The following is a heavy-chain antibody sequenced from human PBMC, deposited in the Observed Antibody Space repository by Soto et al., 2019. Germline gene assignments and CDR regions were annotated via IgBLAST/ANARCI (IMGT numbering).Heavy chain of an antibody. CDR2: IIPIFGTA. CDR1: GGTFSSYA. V-gene: IGHV1-69*01. CDR3: ARGPDYGDNYYYGMDV. J-gene: IGHJ6*02. Sequence: QVQLVQSGAEVKKPGSSVKVSCKASGGTFSSYAISWVRQAPGQGLEWMGGIIPIFGTANYAQKFQGRVRITADESTSTAYMELSSMRSEDTAVYYCARGPDYGDNYYYGMDVWGQGTTVTVSS. D-gene: IGHD4-17*01.